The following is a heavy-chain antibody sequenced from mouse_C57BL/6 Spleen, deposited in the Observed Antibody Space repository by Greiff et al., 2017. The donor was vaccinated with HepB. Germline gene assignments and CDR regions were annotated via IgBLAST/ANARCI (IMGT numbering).Heavy chain of an antibody. D-gene: IGHD1-1*01. CDR2: IDPETGGT. Sequence: VQLQQSGAELVRPGASVTLSCKASGYTFTDYEMHWVKQTPVHGLEWIGAIDPETGGTAYNQKFKGKAILTADKSSSTAYMELRSLTSEDSAVCYCTRSGAGSRGWFAYWGQGTLVTVSA. J-gene: IGHJ3*01. CDR1: GYTFTDYE. CDR3: TRSGAGSRGWFAY. V-gene: IGHV1-15*01.